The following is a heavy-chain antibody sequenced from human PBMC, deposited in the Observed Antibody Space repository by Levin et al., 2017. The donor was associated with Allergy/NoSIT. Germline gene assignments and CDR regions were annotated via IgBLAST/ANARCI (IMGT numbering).Heavy chain of an antibody. J-gene: IGHJ4*02. Sequence: GESLKISCAASGFTFRNYWMSWVRQAPGKGLEWVANIKQDGSEKYYVDSVKGRFTISRDNAKNSLFLQMNSLRAEDTAVFYCAREGSYIDSFDFWGQGILVTVSS. D-gene: IGHD1-26*01. V-gene: IGHV3-7*01. CDR3: AREGSYIDSFDF. CDR1: GFTFRNYW. CDR2: IKQDGSEK.